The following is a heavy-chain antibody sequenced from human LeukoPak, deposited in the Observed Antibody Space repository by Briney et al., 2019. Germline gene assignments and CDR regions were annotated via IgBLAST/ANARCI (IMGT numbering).Heavy chain of an antibody. J-gene: IGHJ4*02. D-gene: IGHD1-14*01. CDR3: AKVFYGNKYYFDY. CDR1: GFTFSSYS. CDR2: ISSSSSTI. Sequence: GGSLRLSCAASGFTFSSYSMNWVRQAPGKGLEWVSYISSSSSTIYYADSVKGRFTISRDNAKNSLYLQMNSLRAEDTAVYYCAKVFYGNKYYFDYWGQGTLVTVSS. V-gene: IGHV3-48*01.